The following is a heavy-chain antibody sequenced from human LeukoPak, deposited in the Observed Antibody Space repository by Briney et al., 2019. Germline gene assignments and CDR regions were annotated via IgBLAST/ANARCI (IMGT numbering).Heavy chain of an antibody. V-gene: IGHV4-59*11. J-gene: IGHJ3*02. CDR1: GGSISSHY. Sequence: PSETLSLTCTVSGGSISSHYWSWIRQPPGKGLEWIGYFYYSGSTNYNPSLKSRVTISVDTSKNQFSLKLSSVTAADTAVYYCARRITMMGAFDIWGQGTMVTVSS. CDR3: ARRITMMGAFDI. D-gene: IGHD3-22*01. CDR2: FYYSGST.